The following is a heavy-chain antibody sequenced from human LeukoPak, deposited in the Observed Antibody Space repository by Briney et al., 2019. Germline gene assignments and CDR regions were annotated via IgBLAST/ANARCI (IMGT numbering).Heavy chain of an antibody. D-gene: IGHD4-23*01. J-gene: IGHJ4*02. CDR2: IVVGSGNT. V-gene: IGHV1-58*02. CDR1: GFTFTSSA. CDR3: AALDGGNSGADY. Sequence: GASVKVSCKASGFTFTSSAMQWVRQARGQRLEWIGWIVVGSGNTNYAQKFQERVTITRDMSTSTAYMELSSLSSEDTAVYYCAALDGGNSGADYWGQGTLVTVSS.